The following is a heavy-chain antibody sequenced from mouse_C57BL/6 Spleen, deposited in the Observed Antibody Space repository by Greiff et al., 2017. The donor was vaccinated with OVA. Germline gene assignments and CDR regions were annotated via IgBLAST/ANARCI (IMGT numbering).Heavy chain of an antibody. D-gene: IGHD6-1*01. CDR1: GYTFTDYY. CDR2: INPYNGGT. V-gene: IGHV1-19*01. CDR3: AREKSLIYAMDY. Sequence: EVKLQESGPVLVKPGASVKMSCKASGYTFTDYYMNWVKQSHGKSLEWIGVINPYNGGTSYNQKFKGKATLTVDKSSSTAYMELNSLTSEDSAVYYCAREKSLIYAMDYWGQGTSVTVSS. J-gene: IGHJ4*01.